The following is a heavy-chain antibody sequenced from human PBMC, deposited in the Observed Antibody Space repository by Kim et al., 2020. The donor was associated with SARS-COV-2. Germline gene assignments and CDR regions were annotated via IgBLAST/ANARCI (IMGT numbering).Heavy chain of an antibody. CDR3: ARVPIIVATIYDYYYGMDV. J-gene: IGHJ6*02. CDR1: GGSFSGYY. V-gene: IGHV4-34*01. D-gene: IGHD5-12*01. Sequence: SETLSLTCAVYGGSFSGYYWSWIRQPPGKGLEWIGEINHSGSTNYNPSLKSRVTISVDTSKNQFSLKLSSVTAADTAVYYCARVPIIVATIYDYYYGMDVWGQGTTVTVSS. CDR2: INHSGST.